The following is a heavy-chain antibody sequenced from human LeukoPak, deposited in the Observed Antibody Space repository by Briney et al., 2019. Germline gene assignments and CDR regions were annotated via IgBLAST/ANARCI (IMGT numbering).Heavy chain of an antibody. CDR1: GGSISSSSYY. Sequence: SETLSLTCTVSGGSISSSSYYWGWNRQPPGKGLEWIGSIYYSGSTYYNPSLKSRVTISVDTSKNQFSLKLSSVTAADTAVYYCARDVRVGAYDAFDIWGQGTMVTVSS. J-gene: IGHJ3*02. CDR3: ARDVRVGAYDAFDI. V-gene: IGHV4-39*07. CDR2: IYYSGST. D-gene: IGHD1-26*01.